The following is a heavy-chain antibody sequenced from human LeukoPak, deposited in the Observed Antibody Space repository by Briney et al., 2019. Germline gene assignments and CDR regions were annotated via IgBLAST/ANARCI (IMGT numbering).Heavy chain of an antibody. J-gene: IGHJ4*02. V-gene: IGHV3-48*01. Sequence: PGGSLRLSCAASGFTFSSYSMNWVRQAPGKGLEWVSYISSSSSTIYYADSVKGRFTISRDNAKNSLYLQMNSLRAEDTAVYYCARQGDLMAGIAARRNDYWGQGTLVTVSS. CDR1: GFTFSSYS. CDR3: ARQGDLMAGIAARRNDY. D-gene: IGHD6-6*01. CDR2: ISSSSSTI.